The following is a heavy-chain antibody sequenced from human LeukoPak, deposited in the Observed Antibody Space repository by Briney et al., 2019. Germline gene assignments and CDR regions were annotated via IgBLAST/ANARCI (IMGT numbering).Heavy chain of an antibody. CDR1: GFTFSSYG. J-gene: IGHJ3*02. V-gene: IGHV3-33*06. D-gene: IGHD3-22*01. Sequence: GGSLRLYCAATGFTFSSYGMHWVRQAPGKGLEWVAVIWYDGSKKYYADSVKGRFTISRDNSKNTLYLQMNSLRAEDTAVYYCAKPHYYDSGGSYIAGAFDIWGQGTMVTVSS. CDR3: AKPHYYDSGGSYIAGAFDI. CDR2: IWYDGSKK.